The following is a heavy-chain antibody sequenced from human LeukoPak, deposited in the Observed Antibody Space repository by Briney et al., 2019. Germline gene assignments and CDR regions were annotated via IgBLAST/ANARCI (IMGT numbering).Heavy chain of an antibody. CDR1: GGSISTNY. CDR2: IYNSGNT. D-gene: IGHD3-22*01. Sequence: SETLSLTCTVSGGSISTNYWSWIRQPAGKGLEWIGRIYNSGNTNYSPSLESRVTMSADTSKNQFSLKLSSVTAADTAVYYCARGSFDGSGYYLFDYWRQGTLVTVSS. V-gene: IGHV4-4*07. J-gene: IGHJ4*02. CDR3: ARGSFDGSGYYLFDY.